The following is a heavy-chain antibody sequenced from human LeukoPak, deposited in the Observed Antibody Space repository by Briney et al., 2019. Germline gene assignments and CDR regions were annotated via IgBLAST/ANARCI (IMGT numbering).Heavy chain of an antibody. V-gene: IGHV4-59*01. Sequence: SETLSLNCNASGASISSYYWGWIRQPPGEGLEWLGYIYYSGSTNYNPSLRSRVTISVDTSKNQFSLKLTSVTAADTAVYYCARDGVITFGGVIGYFDYWGQGALVTVSS. D-gene: IGHD3-16*02. CDR1: GASISSYY. J-gene: IGHJ4*02. CDR3: ARDGVITFGGVIGYFDY. CDR2: IYYSGST.